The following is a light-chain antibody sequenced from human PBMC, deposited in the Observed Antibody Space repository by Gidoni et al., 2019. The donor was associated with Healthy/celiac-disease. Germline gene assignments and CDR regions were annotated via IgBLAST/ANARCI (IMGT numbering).Light chain of an antibody. CDR2: DDS. CDR3: QVWDSSSDHPV. V-gene: IGLV3-21*02. Sequence: SSVLTTPPSVSMAPGQTARITCGGNNMGSKSVNWYQQKPGQAPVLVVYDDSDRHSGIPERFSGSNSGNTATLTISRVEAGDEADYYCQVWDSSSDHPVFGGGTKLTVL. CDR1: NMGSKS. J-gene: IGLJ2*01.